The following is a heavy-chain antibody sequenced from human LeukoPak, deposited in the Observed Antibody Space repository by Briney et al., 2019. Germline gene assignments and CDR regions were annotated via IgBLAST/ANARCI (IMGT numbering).Heavy chain of an antibody. CDR3: ARHSHSNYAY. CDR2: LYYSGSA. CDR1: GGSISSGDYY. V-gene: IGHV4-30-2*03. J-gene: IGHJ4*02. D-gene: IGHD4-11*01. Sequence: SQTLSLTCTVSGGSISSGDYYWSWIRQPPGKGLEWIGSLYYSGSASCNPSLKSRVTISVDLSKNQFSLKLTPVTAADTAIYYCARHSHSNYAYWGQGTLVTVSS.